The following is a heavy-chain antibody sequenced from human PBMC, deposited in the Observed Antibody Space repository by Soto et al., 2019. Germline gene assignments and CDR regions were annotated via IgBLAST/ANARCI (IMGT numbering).Heavy chain of an antibody. Sequence: QVQLQESGPGLVKPSETLSLTCTVSGGSVSGCSYYWSWIRQPPGQGLEWIGYIYYSGSTNYNPPLKSRVIISVDTSKNQFSLKLSSVTAADTAVYYCARDLHSRLDRAGFDPWGQGTLVTVSS. V-gene: IGHV4-61*01. CDR2: IYYSGST. J-gene: IGHJ5*02. CDR1: GGSVSGCSYY. CDR3: ARDLHSRLDRAGFDP. D-gene: IGHD5-18*01.